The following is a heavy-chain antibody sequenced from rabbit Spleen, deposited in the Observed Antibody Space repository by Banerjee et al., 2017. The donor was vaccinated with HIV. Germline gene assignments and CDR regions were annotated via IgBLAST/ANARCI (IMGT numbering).Heavy chain of an antibody. CDR1: GFSFGSGYH. CDR3: ARDLDGVIGWSLGW. D-gene: IGHD4-1*01. V-gene: IGHV1S45*01. Sequence: QVQLVEVGGDLKKPGASLQLCCTASGFSFGSGYHICWDRQAPGKGLQWIACLDVVTGKAVYASWAKGRFTFSKTSSTTVTLQMTILTAADTATYFCARDLDGVIGWSLGWWGQGTLVTVS. J-gene: IGHJ3*01. CDR2: LDVVTGKA.